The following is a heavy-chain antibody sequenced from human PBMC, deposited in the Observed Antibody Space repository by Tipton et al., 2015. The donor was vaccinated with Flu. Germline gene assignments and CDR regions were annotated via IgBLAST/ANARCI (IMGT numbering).Heavy chain of an antibody. V-gene: IGHV4-59*12. CDR2: INYIGTT. J-gene: IGHJ5*02. CDR3: ARRDYSNYVSEPKNWFHP. Sequence: TLSLTCTVSGGSINNYWWSWIRRPPGKGLEWIGYINYIGTTNYSPSLRSRVIISVDTPKNQFSLKLSSVTAADTAVYYCARRDYSNYVSEPKNWFHPWGQGTLVTVSS. CDR1: GGSINNYW. D-gene: IGHD4-11*01.